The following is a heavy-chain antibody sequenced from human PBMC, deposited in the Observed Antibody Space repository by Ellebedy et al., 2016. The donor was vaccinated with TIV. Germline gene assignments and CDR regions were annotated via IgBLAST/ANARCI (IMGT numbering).Heavy chain of an antibody. V-gene: IGHV3-9*01. CDR1: GFTFDDYA. Sequence: GGSLRLSCAASGFTFDDYAMHWVRQAPGKGLEWVSGISWNSGSIGYADSVKGRFTISRDNAKNSLYLQMNSLRAEDTALYYCAKEVVSAAGLNPYYYYGMDVWGQGTTVTVSS. J-gene: IGHJ6*02. CDR2: ISWNSGSI. CDR3: AKEVVSAAGLNPYYYYGMDV. D-gene: IGHD6-13*01.